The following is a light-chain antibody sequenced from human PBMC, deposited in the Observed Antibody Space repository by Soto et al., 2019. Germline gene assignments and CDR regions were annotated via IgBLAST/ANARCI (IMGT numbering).Light chain of an antibody. V-gene: IGLV2-14*01. CDR1: SSDVGGYNY. CDR3: TSYTTSSARVV. CDR2: EVR. J-gene: IGLJ2*01. Sequence: QSALTQPASVSGSPGQSITISCTGTSSDVGGYNYVSWYQQHPGKAPKLMIYEVRHRPSGVSNRFSGSKSGITASLTISGLQAEDEADYYCTSYTTSSARVVFGGGTKVTVL.